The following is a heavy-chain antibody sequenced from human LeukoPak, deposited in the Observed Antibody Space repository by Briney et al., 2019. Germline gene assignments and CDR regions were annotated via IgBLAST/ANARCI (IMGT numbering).Heavy chain of an antibody. CDR2: INAGNGNT. J-gene: IGHJ3*02. Sequence: ASVKVSCKASGYTFTSYAMHWVRQAPGQRLEWMGWINAGNGNTKYSQKFQGRVTITRDTSASTAYMELSSLRSEDTAVYYCARDRWELPQSGAFDIWGQGTMVTVSS. V-gene: IGHV1-3*01. D-gene: IGHD1-26*01. CDR3: ARDRWELPQSGAFDI. CDR1: GYTFTSYA.